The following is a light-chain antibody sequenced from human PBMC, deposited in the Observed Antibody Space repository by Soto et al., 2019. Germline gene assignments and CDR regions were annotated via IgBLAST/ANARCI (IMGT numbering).Light chain of an antibody. J-gene: IGKJ4*01. CDR2: GAS. CDR1: QSVSSYY. V-gene: IGKV3-20*01. CDR3: QQYGSSPLT. Sequence: EIVLTQSPGTLSLSPGERATLSCRASQSVSSYYLAWYQQKPGQAPRLLIYGASSRDTGIPDRFSGSGSGTDFTLTISRLEPEDFAVYYCQQYGSSPLTFGGGTKVEIK.